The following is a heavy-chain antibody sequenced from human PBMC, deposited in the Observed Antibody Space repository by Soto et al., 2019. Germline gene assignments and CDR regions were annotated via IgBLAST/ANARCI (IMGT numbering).Heavy chain of an antibody. V-gene: IGHV4-34*01. CDR2: INHSGST. CDR1: VGSFSGYY. Sequence: PSETLSLTCAVYVGSFSGYYWSWIRQPPGKGLEWIGEINHSGSTKYNPSLKSRVTISVDTSKNQFSLKLSSVTAADTAVYYCARGSDFWSGIPFDYWGQGTLVTVSS. J-gene: IGHJ4*02. D-gene: IGHD3-3*01. CDR3: ARGSDFWSGIPFDY.